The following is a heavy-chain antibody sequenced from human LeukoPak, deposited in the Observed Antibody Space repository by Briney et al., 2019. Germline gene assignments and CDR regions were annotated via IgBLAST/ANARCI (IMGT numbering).Heavy chain of an antibody. CDR2: ISSSGSTI. J-gene: IGHJ4*02. D-gene: IGHD3-16*02. CDR3: ARGDEMITFGGVIVD. Sequence: GGSLRLSCAASGFTFSIYEMNWVRQAPGKGLEWVSYISSSGSTIYYADSVKGRFTISRDNAKNSLYLRMNSLRAEDTAVYYCARGDEMITFGGVIVDWGQGTLVTVSS. V-gene: IGHV3-48*03. CDR1: GFTFSIYE.